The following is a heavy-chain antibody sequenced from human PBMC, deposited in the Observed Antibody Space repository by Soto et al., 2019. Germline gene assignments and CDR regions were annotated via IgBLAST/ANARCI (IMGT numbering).Heavy chain of an antibody. CDR3: ARHPTVTEYYFDY. Sequence: SETLSLTCTVSGGSISSDFWSWIRQPPGKGLEWIGYIYYSGSTNYNPSLKSRVTISVDTAKNQFSLKLSSVTAADTAVYYCARHPTVTEYYFDYWGQGTLVTVSS. J-gene: IGHJ4*02. CDR1: GGSISSDF. D-gene: IGHD4-17*01. V-gene: IGHV4-59*08. CDR2: IYYSGST.